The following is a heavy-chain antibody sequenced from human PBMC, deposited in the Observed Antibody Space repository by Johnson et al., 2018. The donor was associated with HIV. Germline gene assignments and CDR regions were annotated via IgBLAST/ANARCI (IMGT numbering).Heavy chain of an antibody. CDR3: ARASGEWDAFDI. CDR2: IRYDGSNK. J-gene: IGHJ3*02. Sequence: QVQLVESGGGVVQPGGSLRLSCAASGFTFSSYGMHWVRQAPGKGLEWVAFIRYDGSNKYYADSVKGRFTISRDNSKNTLYLQMGSLRAEDMAVYYCARASGEWDAFDIWGQGTVVTVSS. CDR1: GFTFSSYG. D-gene: IGHD3-10*01. V-gene: IGHV3-30*02.